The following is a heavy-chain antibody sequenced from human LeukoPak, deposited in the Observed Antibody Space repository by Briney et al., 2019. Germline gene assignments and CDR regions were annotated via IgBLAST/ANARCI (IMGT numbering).Heavy chain of an antibody. CDR1: GGTFSSYA. J-gene: IGHJ6*02. Sequence: ASVTVSCKASGGTFSSYAISRVRQAPGQGLEWMGGIIPIFGTANYAQKFQGRVTITADESTSTAYMELSSLRSEDTAVYYCARGQRYSSSWFGMDVWGQGTTVTVSS. V-gene: IGHV1-69*13. D-gene: IGHD6-13*01. CDR3: ARGQRYSSSWFGMDV. CDR2: IIPIFGTA.